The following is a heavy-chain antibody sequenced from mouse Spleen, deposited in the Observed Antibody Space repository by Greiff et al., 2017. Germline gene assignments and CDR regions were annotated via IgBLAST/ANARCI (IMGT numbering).Heavy chain of an antibody. CDR1: GFSLTSYG. J-gene: IGHJ4*01. Sequence: VQVVESGPGLVQPSQSLSITCTVSGFSLTSYGVHWVRQSPGKGLEWLGVIWSGGSTDYNAAFISRLSISKDNSKSQVFFKMNSLQADDTAIYYCARNNYGSFYAMDYWGQGTSVTVSS. V-gene: IGHV2-2*01. D-gene: IGHD1-1*01. CDR3: ARNNYGSFYAMDY. CDR2: IWSGGST.